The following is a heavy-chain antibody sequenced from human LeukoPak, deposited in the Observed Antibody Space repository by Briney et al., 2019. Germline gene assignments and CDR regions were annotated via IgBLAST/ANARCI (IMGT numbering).Heavy chain of an antibody. V-gene: IGHV4-4*07. CDR2: IYTSGST. J-gene: IGHJ4*02. CDR3: ARGSRRTSTDYFDY. CDR1: GGSISSYY. D-gene: IGHD4-17*01. Sequence: SETLSLTCTVSGGSISSYYWSWIRQPAGKGLEWIGRIYTSGSTNYNPSLKSRVTMSVDTSKNQFSLKLSSVTAADTAVYYCARGSRRTSTDYFDYWGQGTLDTVSS.